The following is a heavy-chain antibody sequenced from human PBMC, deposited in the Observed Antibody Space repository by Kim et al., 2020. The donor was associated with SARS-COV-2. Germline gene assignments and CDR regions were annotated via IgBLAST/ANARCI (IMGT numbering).Heavy chain of an antibody. CDR2: ISSNGGKL. CDR1: GFTFSSFV. J-gene: IGHJ3*02. V-gene: IGHV3-64D*09. D-gene: IGHD3-10*01. CDR3: VKDHGYGSGSYYNGQDDVFDI. Sequence: GGSLRLSCSASGFTFSSFVMHWVRQAPGKGLQSVSAISSNGGKLYYADSLKGRFTISRDNSKNTLYLQMTSLRAEDTAVYYCVKDHGYGSGSYYNGQDDVFDIWGQGTMVSVSS.